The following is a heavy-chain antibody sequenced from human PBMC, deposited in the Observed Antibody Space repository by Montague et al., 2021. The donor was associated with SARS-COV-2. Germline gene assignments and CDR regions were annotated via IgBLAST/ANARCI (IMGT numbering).Heavy chain of an antibody. V-gene: IGHV4-34*01. CDR3: AGEGSFCFDDVCFFRRSGFDS. Sequence: SETLSLTCTVSDGSFSGSYYCWSRHPQPKGQVWIGELNHNDTTNYYHSLNRRVTISVDTSTNKFSLNLSSVSAAATAAYYCAGEGSFCFDDVCFFRRSGFDSWGQGTLVTVSS. J-gene: IGHJ5*01. D-gene: IGHD2-8*01. CDR1: DGSFSGSY. CDR2: LNHNDTT.